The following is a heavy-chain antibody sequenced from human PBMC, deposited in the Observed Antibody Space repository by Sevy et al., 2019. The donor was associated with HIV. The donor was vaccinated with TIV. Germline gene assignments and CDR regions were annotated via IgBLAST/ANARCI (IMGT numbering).Heavy chain of an antibody. Sequence: GGSLRLSCAASGFSVNSNYMTWVRQAPGKGLDWVSIIYSDGSTKYADALKGRFTISRDNSKNTMYLQMNSLRVEDTAVYYCAREASSWYGVDYWGQGTLVTVSS. CDR1: GFSVNSNY. V-gene: IGHV3-66*01. J-gene: IGHJ4*02. CDR3: AREASSWYGVDY. D-gene: IGHD6-13*01. CDR2: IYSDGST.